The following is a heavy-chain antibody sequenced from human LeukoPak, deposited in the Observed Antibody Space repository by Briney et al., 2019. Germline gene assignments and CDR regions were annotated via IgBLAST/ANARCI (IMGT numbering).Heavy chain of an antibody. V-gene: IGHV3-23*01. J-gene: IGHJ6*02. Sequence: PGGSLRLSCAASGFTFSSYAMSWVRQAPGKGLEWVSAISGSGGSTYYADSVKGRFTISRDNSKNTLYLQMNSLRAEDTAVYYCAKGVGSSSWYTDYYYYGMDVWGQGTTVTVSS. D-gene: IGHD6-13*01. CDR2: ISGSGGST. CDR3: AKGVGSSSWYTDYYYYGMDV. CDR1: GFTFSSYA.